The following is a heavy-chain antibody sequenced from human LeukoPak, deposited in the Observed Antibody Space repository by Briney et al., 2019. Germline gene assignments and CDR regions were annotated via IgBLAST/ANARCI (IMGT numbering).Heavy chain of an antibody. Sequence: SETLSLTCAVYGGSFSGYYWSWIRQPPGKGLEWIGEINHSGSTNYNPSLKSRVTISVDTSKNQFSLKLSSVTAADTAVYYCARGGPYDYVWGSYRLGPHWFDPWGQGTLVTVSS. CDR2: INHSGST. CDR1: GGSFSGYY. D-gene: IGHD3-16*02. CDR3: ARGGPYDYVWGSYRLGPHWFDP. J-gene: IGHJ5*02. V-gene: IGHV4-34*01.